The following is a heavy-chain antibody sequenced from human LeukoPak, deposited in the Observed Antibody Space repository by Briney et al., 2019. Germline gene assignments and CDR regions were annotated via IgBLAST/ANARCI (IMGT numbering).Heavy chain of an antibody. V-gene: IGHV4-59*01. CDR1: NGSISSDY. D-gene: IGHD5-12*01. CDR2: VYYTEYT. Sequence: SETLSLTCSVSNGSISSDYWSWIRQPPGKGLEWIGNVYYTEYTNYNPSFKSRVTISQDTSKNQFSLKLTSLTAADTAIYYCARDRRRHGESGYGFDYWGQGIRVTVSS. CDR3: ARDRRRHGESGYGFDY. J-gene: IGHJ4*02.